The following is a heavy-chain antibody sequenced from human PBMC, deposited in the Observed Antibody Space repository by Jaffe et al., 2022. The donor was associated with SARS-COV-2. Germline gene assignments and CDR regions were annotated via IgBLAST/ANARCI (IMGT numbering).Heavy chain of an antibody. V-gene: IGHV3-74*01. J-gene: IGHJ5*02. Sequence: EVQLVESGGGLVQPGGSLRLSCAASGLTISGYWMHWVRQAPGKGLVWVSRINSDGTTTTYADSVKGRFTISRDNAKNTLYLQMNSLRAEDTAVYYCARVYGDYGWFDPWGQGTLVTVSS. CDR3: ARVYGDYGWFDP. CDR2: INSDGTTT. D-gene: IGHD4-17*01. CDR1: GLTISGYW.